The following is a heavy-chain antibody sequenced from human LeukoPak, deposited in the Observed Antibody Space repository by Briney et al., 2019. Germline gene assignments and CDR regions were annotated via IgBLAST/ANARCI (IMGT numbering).Heavy chain of an antibody. Sequence: ASVKVSCKASGYTFTSYEINWVRQATGQGLEWMGWMNPNSGNTGYAQRFQGRVTITRNTSISTAYMELSSLRSEDTAVYYCVRTYTVTTELGYWGQGTLVTVSS. CDR2: MNPNSGNT. D-gene: IGHD4-11*01. V-gene: IGHV1-8*03. J-gene: IGHJ4*02. CDR1: GYTFTSYE. CDR3: VRTYTVTTELGY.